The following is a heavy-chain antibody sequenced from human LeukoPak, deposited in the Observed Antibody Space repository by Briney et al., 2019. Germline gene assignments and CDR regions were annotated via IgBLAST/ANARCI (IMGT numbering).Heavy chain of an antibody. CDR1: GFTVSSNY. CDR2: ISSSSSYI. J-gene: IGHJ3*02. CDR3: AKALPLVVIDLLDAFDI. D-gene: IGHD2-21*01. Sequence: PGGSLRLSCAASGFTVSSNYMNWVRQAPGKGLEWVSSISSSSSYIYYADSVKGRFTISRDNAKNSPYLQMNSLRAEDTAVYYCAKALPLVVIDLLDAFDIWGQGTMVTVSS. V-gene: IGHV3-21*01.